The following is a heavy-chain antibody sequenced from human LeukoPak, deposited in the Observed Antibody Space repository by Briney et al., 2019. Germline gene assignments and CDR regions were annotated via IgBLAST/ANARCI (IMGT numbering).Heavy chain of an antibody. CDR3: ARATSSGWYHYYYYMDV. J-gene: IGHJ6*03. CDR2: INWNGGST. D-gene: IGHD6-19*01. V-gene: IGHV3-20*04. CDR1: GFTFDDYG. Sequence: GGSLRLSCAASGFTFDDYGMSWVRQAPGKGLEWVSGINWNGGSTGYADSVKGRFTISRDNAKNSLYLQMNSLRAEDTALYYCARATSSGWYHYYYYMDVWGKGTTVTVSS.